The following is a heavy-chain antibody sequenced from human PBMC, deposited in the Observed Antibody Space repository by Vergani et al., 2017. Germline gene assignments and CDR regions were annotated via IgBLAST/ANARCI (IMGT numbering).Heavy chain of an antibody. J-gene: IGHJ5*02. V-gene: IGHV4-61*10. CDR2: IYYSGST. D-gene: IGHD6-13*01. Sequence: QVHLQESGPGLVKPSETLSLTCTVSGFSVSTGSYYWSWIRQPAGKGLEWIAYIYYSGSTNYNPSLKSRVTISIDTSKNQFSLKLSSVTAADTDVYYCARVRINAAARGRWFDPWGQGILVTVSS. CDR1: GFSVSTGSYY. CDR3: ARVRINAAARGRWFDP.